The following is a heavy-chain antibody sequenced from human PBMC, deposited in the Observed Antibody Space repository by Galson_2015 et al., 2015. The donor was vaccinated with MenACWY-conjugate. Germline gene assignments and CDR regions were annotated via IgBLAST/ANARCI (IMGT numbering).Heavy chain of an antibody. V-gene: IGHV5-51*01. J-gene: IGHJ6*02. CDR2: ISPIDSKT. CDR1: GYNFLTYW. Sequence: QSGAEVKKPGESLQISCKGSGYNFLTYWIGWVRQMPGKGLAWVGLISPIDSKTSYSPAFEGQVTISADKSISTVYLLWNSMQASDTAMYYFARHPPGVRGMDVWGQGTTVTVSS. D-gene: IGHD2-8*01. CDR3: ARHPPGVRGMDV.